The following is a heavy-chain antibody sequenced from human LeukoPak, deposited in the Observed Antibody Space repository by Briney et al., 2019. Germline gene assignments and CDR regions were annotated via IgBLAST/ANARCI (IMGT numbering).Heavy chain of an antibody. J-gene: IGHJ4*02. D-gene: IGHD5-12*01. CDR3: ARARGYSGYDYGY. Sequence: GESLKISCQGSGYSFTNFWIGWVRQMPGKCLEWMGIIFPGDSDTRYSPSFRGQVTISADKSTSTAYLQWSSLKASDTAIYYCARARGYSGYDYGYWGQGTLVTVSS. V-gene: IGHV5-51*01. CDR1: GYSFTNFW. CDR2: IFPGDSDT.